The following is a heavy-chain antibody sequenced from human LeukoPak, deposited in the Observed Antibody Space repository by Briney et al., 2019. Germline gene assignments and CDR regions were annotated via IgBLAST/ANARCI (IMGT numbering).Heavy chain of an antibody. CDR3: ARARHYYYGMDV. CDR2: IIPIFDTA. Sequence: SAKVSCKASGGTFSSYAISWVRQAPGQGLEWMGGIIPIFDTANYAQKFQGRVTITADESTSTAYMELSSLRSEDTAVYYCARARHYYYGMDVWGQGTTVTVSS. J-gene: IGHJ6*02. CDR1: GGTFSSYA. V-gene: IGHV1-69*13.